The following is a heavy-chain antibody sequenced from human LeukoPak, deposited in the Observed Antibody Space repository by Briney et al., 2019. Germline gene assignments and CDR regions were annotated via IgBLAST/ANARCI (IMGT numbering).Heavy chain of an antibody. CDR3: ARGLNYYGSGRPIDY. V-gene: IGHV4-34*01. D-gene: IGHD3-10*01. CDR2: INHSGST. CDR1: GGSFSGCY. J-gene: IGHJ4*02. Sequence: PSETLSLTCAVYGGSFSGCYWSWIRQPPGKGLEWIGEINHSGSTNYNPSLKSRVTISVDTSKNQFSLKLSSVTAADTAVYYCARGLNYYGSGRPIDYWGQGTLVTVSS.